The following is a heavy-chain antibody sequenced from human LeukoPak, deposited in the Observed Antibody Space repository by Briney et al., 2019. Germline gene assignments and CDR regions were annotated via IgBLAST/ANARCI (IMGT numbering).Heavy chain of an antibody. V-gene: IGHV3-7*01. CDR1: GFTFSDFY. CDR2: IKHDGSEE. J-gene: IGHJ4*02. D-gene: IGHD6-13*01. CDR3: ARDRDSSGSWEVNFDY. Sequence: PGGSLRLSCAASGFTFSDFYMTWVRQAPGKGLEWVASIKHDGSEEFYVDSVKGRFAISRDDSENSLYLQMNSLRGEDTAVYYCARDRDSSGSWEVNFDYWGQGTLVAVSS.